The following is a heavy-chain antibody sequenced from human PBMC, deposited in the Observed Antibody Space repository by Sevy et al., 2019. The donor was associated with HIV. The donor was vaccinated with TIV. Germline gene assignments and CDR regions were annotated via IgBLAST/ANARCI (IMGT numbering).Heavy chain of an antibody. CDR2: IWYDGSNK. V-gene: IGHV3-33*01. J-gene: IGHJ1*01. CDR3: AXXXIXXXGXXXXXXX. CDR1: GFAYSGYG. Sequence: GGSLRLSCAAFGFAYSGYGMHWVRQAPGKGLEWVAVIWYDGSNKEYADSVKGRFTISRDNSKTTLYLQMNSLRAEDXAVYYCAXXXIXXXGXXXXXXXWGQGXLVTVSS.